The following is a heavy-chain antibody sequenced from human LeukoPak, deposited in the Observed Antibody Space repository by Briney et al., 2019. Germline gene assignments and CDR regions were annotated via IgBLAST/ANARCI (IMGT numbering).Heavy chain of an antibody. CDR3: ARDHRGIYSPFDY. J-gene: IGHJ4*02. CDR2: IKQDGSEK. CDR1: GFIFSSYS. Sequence: GGSLRLSCAASGFIFSSYSMNWVRQAPGKGLEWVANIKQDGSEKYYVDSVKGRFIISRDNAKNSLYLQMNSLRAEDTAVYYCARDHRGIYSPFDYWGQGTLVTVSS. V-gene: IGHV3-7*01. D-gene: IGHD2-21*01.